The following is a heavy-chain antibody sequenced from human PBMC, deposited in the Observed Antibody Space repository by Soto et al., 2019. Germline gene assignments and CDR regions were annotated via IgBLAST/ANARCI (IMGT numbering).Heavy chain of an antibody. CDR1: GFTFDDYG. CDR2: INWNGGST. J-gene: IGHJ6*03. V-gene: IGHV3-20*01. Sequence: GGSLRLSCAASGFTFDDYGMSWVRQAPGKGLEWVSGINWNGGSTGYADSVKGRFTISRDNAKNSLYLQMNSLRAEDTALYHCARVIPVMYYYYMDVWGKGTTVTVSS. D-gene: IGHD3-16*01. CDR3: ARVIPVMYYYYMDV.